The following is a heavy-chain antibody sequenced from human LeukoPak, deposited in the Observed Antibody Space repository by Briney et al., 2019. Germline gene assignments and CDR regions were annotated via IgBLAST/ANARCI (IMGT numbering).Heavy chain of an antibody. D-gene: IGHD1-1*01. CDR1: GGSISSYY. CDR2: IYYSGST. V-gene: IGHV4-59*01. CDR3: ARGLERRWVAFDI. J-gene: IGHJ3*02. Sequence: PSETLSLTCTVSGGSISSYYWSWIRQPPGKGLEWIGYIYYSGSTNYNPSLKSRVTIPVDTSKNQFSLKLSSVTAADTAVYYCARGLERRWVAFDIWGQGTMVTVSS.